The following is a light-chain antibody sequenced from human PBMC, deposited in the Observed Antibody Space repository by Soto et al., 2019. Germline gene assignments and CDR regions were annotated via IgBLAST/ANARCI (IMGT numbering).Light chain of an antibody. Sequence: QSVLTQPASVSGSPGQSITISCTGTSSDVGGYNYVSWYQHHPGKAPKLMIYDVSSRPSGVSNRFSGSKSGNTASLTISGLQAEDEADYYCSSYASSSTLLYVFGTGTKLTVL. V-gene: IGLV2-14*03. CDR1: SSDVGGYNY. CDR3: SSYASSSTLLYV. J-gene: IGLJ1*01. CDR2: DVS.